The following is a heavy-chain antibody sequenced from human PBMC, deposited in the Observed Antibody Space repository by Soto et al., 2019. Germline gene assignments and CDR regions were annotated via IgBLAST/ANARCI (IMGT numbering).Heavy chain of an antibody. Sequence: PGGSLRLSRPACGFTVSSNYMCWVRQAPGKGLEWVSVIYSGGSTYYADSVKGRFTISRDNSKNTLYLQMNSLRAEDTAVYYCARDMVRGMDVWGQGTTVTVSS. CDR1: GFTVSSNY. J-gene: IGHJ6*02. CDR3: ARDMVRGMDV. CDR2: IYSGGST. D-gene: IGHD3-10*01. V-gene: IGHV3-66*01.